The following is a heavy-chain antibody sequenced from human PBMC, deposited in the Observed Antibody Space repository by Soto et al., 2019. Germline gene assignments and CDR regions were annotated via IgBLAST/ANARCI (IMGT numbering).Heavy chain of an antibody. J-gene: IGHJ4*02. CDR2: INPKSGST. CDR1: GSTFVDYY. V-gene: IGHV1-2*02. Sequence: ASVKVSCKTSGSTFVDYYIHWVRQAPGQGLDWLGWINPKSGSTNYAQDFQGRVTITRETSISTVFLEMSRLRSDDTAVYFCTRDNGLYCGSGSPTPGEDHWGQGTQVTVSS. D-gene: IGHD3-10*01. CDR3: TRDNGLYCGSGSPTPGEDH.